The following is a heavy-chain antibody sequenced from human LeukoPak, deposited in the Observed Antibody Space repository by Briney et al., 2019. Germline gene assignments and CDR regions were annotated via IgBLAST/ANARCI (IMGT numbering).Heavy chain of an antibody. V-gene: IGHV4-34*01. CDR3: ARIVPFDWLFSYYYYYYMDV. CDR2: INHSGST. J-gene: IGHJ6*03. CDR1: GGSFSGYY. D-gene: IGHD3-9*01. Sequence: SETLSLTCAVYGGSFSGYYWSWIRQPPGKGLEWIGEINHSGSTNYNPSLKSRVTISVDTSKNQFSLKLSSVTAADTAVYYCARIVPFDWLFSYYYYYYMDVWGKGTTVTVSS.